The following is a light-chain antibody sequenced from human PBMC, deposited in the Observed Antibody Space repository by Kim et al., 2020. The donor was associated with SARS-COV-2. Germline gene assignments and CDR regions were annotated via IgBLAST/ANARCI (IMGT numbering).Light chain of an antibody. CDR2: VNSDGSY. J-gene: IGLJ3*02. CDR3: QSCVSGSPQV. CDR1: SGHTSNA. V-gene: IGLV4-69*01. Sequence: QPVLTQSPSASASLGASVKLTCTLSSGHTSNAIAWHQRQPEKGPRFLMKVNSDGSYNKGDGISDRFSGSSSGADRYLTISSLHSEDEADYYCQSCVSGSPQVFGGGTQLTVL.